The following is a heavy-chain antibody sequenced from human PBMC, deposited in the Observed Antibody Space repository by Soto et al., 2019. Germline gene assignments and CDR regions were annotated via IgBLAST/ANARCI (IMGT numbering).Heavy chain of an antibody. Sequence: QVQLVQSGAEVKKPGASVKVSCKASGYTFSDYYMHWVRQAPGQGLEWMGWINPNSGGTDYAQKFQGRVTMTRHTSNSTAYMELSTLRSDDTAVYYCASDSSTDWLDPWGQGTLVTVSS. J-gene: IGHJ5*02. CDR2: INPNSGGT. CDR1: GYTFSDYY. CDR3: ASDSSTDWLDP. V-gene: IGHV1-2*02. D-gene: IGHD6-19*01.